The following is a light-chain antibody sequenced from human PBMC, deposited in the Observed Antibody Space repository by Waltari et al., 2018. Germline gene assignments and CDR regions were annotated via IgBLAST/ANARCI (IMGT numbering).Light chain of an antibody. V-gene: IGKV1-39*01. CDR1: QSISSY. Sequence: DIQMTQSPSSLPASVGDRVTITCRASQSISSYLNWYQQKPGKAPKRLIYAASSLQSGVPSRFSGSVSGTDFTLTISSLQPEDFATYYCQQSYSTPPLTFGGGTKVEIK. J-gene: IGKJ4*01. CDR3: QQSYSTPPLT. CDR2: AAS.